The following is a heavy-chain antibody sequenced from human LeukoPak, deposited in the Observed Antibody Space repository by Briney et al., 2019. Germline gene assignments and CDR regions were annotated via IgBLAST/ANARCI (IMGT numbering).Heavy chain of an antibody. CDR1: GYTFTSYD. CDR3: ARAIRNISPNYYYYMDV. J-gene: IGHJ6*03. V-gene: IGHV1-8*03. CDR2: MNPSSGNT. D-gene: IGHD3-3*02. Sequence: GASVKVSCKASGYTFTSYDINWVRQATGQGLEWMGWMNPSSGNTGYAQKFQGRVTITRNTSISTAYMELSSLRSEDTAVYYCARAIRNISPNYYYYMDVWGKGTTVTVSS.